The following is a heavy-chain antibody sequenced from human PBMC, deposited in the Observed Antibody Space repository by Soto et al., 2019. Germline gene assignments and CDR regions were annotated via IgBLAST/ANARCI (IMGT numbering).Heavy chain of an antibody. CDR3: AKDDGSGYYLNRITD. CDR1: GFTFSTYC. V-gene: IGHV3-30*18. J-gene: IGHJ4*02. Sequence: GGSXRLSCPTSGFTFSTYCMHWVRHAPGKGLEWVAVISYDGNNKYYADSVKGRFTISRDNSKNTLYLKMNSLRAEDTAVYSSAKDDGSGYYLNRITDWGQGTLVTVSS. CDR2: ISYDGNNK. D-gene: IGHD3-22*01.